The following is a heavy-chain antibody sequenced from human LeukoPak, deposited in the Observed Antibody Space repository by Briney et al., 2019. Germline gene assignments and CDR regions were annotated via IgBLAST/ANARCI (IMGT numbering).Heavy chain of an antibody. D-gene: IGHD6-19*01. J-gene: IGHJ5*02. CDR1: GFPFSSYW. CDR3: AREAGDSSGWYNWFDP. V-gene: IGHV3-7*01. CDR2: IKQDGSEK. Sequence: GSLRLSSAASGFPFSSYWMSWVRPAPGKGREWVANIKQDGSEKNYVDSVKGRFTISRDNAKNSLYLQMNSLRAEDTAVYYCAREAGDSSGWYNWFDPWGQGTLVTVSS.